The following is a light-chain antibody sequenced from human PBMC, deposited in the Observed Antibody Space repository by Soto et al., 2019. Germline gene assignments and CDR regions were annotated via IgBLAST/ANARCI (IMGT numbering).Light chain of an antibody. CDR1: QSVNSNY. V-gene: IGKV3-20*01. Sequence: EIVLTQSPGTLSVSPGERVTLSCRASQSVNSNYLAWYQQRPGQAPRLLIFGASYRATGIPDRFSGSGSGTDFTLTISRLEADDFAVYYCQQYSSSPPEFTFGPGTKVDSK. CDR3: QQYSSSPPEFT. J-gene: IGKJ3*01. CDR2: GAS.